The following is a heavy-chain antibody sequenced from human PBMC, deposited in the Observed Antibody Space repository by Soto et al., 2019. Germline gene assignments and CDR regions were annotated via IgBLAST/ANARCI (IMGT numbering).Heavy chain of an antibody. CDR2: IIPIFGTA. CDR1: GGTFSSYA. J-gene: IGHJ4*02. D-gene: IGHD5-12*01. CDR3: AIASGYDTPQYLDY. Sequence: QVQLVQSGAEFKKPGASVKVSCKASGGTFSSYAISWVRQAPGQGLEWMGGIIPIFGTANYAQKFQGRVTITADESTSTAYMELRILRSEDTAVYYCAIASGYDTPQYLDYWGQGTLVTVSS. V-gene: IGHV1-69*01.